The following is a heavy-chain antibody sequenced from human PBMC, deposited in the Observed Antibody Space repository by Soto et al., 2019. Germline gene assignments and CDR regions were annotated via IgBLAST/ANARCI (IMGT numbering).Heavy chain of an antibody. D-gene: IGHD2-21*02. CDR3: ARGFRVGDADWFDP. V-gene: IGHV1-3*01. Sequence: QVQLVQSGAEVKKPGSSVKVSCKASGYTFTSYAMHWVRQAPGQRLEWMGWINAGNGNTKYSQKFQGRVTITRHTSASTAYMELSSLRSEDPAVYYCARGFRVGDADWFDPWGQGTLVTVSS. J-gene: IGHJ5*02. CDR2: INAGNGNT. CDR1: GYTFTSYA.